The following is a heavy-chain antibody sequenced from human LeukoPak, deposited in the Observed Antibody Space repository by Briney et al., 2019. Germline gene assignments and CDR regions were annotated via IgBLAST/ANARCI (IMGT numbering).Heavy chain of an antibody. CDR2: IYHSGST. D-gene: IGHD3-10*01. CDR3: ARTPRGASYYFDY. CDR1: GYSISSGYY. J-gene: IGHJ4*02. Sequence: SETLSLTCTVSGYSISSGYYWGWIRQPPGKGLEWIGSIYHSGSTYYNPSLKSRVTISVDTSKNQFSLELSSVTAADTAVYYCARTPRGASYYFDYWGQGTLVTVSS. V-gene: IGHV4-38-2*02.